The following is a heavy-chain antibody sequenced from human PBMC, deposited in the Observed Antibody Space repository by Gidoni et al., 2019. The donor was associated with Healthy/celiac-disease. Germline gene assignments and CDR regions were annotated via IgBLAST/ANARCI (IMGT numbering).Heavy chain of an antibody. D-gene: IGHD2-21*02. Sequence: LQAPGKGLEWMGGFDPEDGETIYAQKFQGRVTMTEDTSTDTAYMELSSLRSEDTAVYYCATREKCGGGDCYYAFDIWGQGTMVTVSS. CDR2: FDPEDGET. V-gene: IGHV1-24*01. CDR3: ATREKCGGGDCYYAFDI. J-gene: IGHJ3*02.